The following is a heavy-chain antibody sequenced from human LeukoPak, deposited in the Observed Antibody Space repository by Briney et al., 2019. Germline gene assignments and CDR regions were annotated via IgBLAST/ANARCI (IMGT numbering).Heavy chain of an antibody. Sequence: SETLSLTCTVSGGSISSYYWSWIRQPPGEGLEWIGYIYYSGSANYNPSLKSRVTISVDTSKNQFSLKLSSVTAADTAVYYCARHEIAVALFDYWGQGTLVTVSS. CDR3: ARHEIAVALFDY. CDR2: IYYSGSA. D-gene: IGHD6-19*01. J-gene: IGHJ4*02. CDR1: GGSISSYY. V-gene: IGHV4-59*08.